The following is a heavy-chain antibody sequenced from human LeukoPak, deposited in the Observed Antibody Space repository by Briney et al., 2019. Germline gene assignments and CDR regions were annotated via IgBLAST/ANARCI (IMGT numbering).Heavy chain of an antibody. V-gene: IGHV1-2*02. J-gene: IGHJ6*03. CDR2: INPNSGGT. CDR3: ARDPENCSGGSCYYMDV. CDR1: GYTFTSYY. D-gene: IGHD2-15*01. Sequence: ASVKVSCKASGYTFTSYYMHWVRQAPGQGLEWMGWINPNSGGTNYAQKFQGRVTMTRDTSISTAYMELSRLRSDDTAVYYCARDPENCSGGSCYYMDVWGKGTTVTISS.